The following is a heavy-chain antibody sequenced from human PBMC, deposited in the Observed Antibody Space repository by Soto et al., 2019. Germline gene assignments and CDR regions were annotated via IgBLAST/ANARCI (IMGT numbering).Heavy chain of an antibody. CDR3: ARVPVRITIFGVVITELDY. J-gene: IGHJ4*02. V-gene: IGHV1-3*01. D-gene: IGHD3-3*01. Sequence: ASVKVSCKASGYTFTSYAMHWVRQAPEQRLEWMGWINAGNGNTKYSQKFQGRVTITRDTSASTAYMELSSLRSEDTAVYYCARVPVRITIFGVVITELDYWGQGTLVTVSS. CDR1: GYTFTSYA. CDR2: INAGNGNT.